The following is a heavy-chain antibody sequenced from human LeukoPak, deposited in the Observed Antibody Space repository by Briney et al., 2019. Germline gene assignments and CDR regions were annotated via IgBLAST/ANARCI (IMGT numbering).Heavy chain of an antibody. CDR3: ARHTFTYYFDY. Sequence: SETLSLTCTVSGGSISSGGYYWSWIRQPPGKGLEWIGYIYHSGSTYYNPSLKSRVTISVDRSKNQFSLKLSSVTAADTAVYYCARHTFTYYFDYWGQGTLVTVSS. J-gene: IGHJ4*02. CDR2: IYHSGST. CDR1: GGSISSGGYY. D-gene: IGHD3-3*02. V-gene: IGHV4-30-2*01.